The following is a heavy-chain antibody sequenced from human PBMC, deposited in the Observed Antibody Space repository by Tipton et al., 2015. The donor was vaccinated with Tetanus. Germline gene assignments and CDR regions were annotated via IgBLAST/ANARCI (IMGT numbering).Heavy chain of an antibody. CDR3: AKPLGWWNLPLDAFDI. J-gene: IGHJ3*02. CDR1: GFTFSSYG. CDR2: ISYDGSNK. V-gene: IGHV3-30*18. D-gene: IGHD1-1*01. Sequence: SLRLSCAASGFTFSSYGMHWVRQAPGKGLEWVAVISYDGSNKYYADSVKGRFTISRDNSKNTLYLQMNSLRAEDTAVYYCAKPLGWWNLPLDAFDIWGQGTMVTVSS.